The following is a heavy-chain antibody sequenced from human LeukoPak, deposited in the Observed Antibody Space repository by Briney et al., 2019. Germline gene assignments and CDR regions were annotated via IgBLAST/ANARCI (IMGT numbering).Heavy chain of an antibody. CDR3: ARHQTYGDYGSNWFDP. CDR2: IYYSGST. D-gene: IGHD4-17*01. J-gene: IGHJ5*02. Sequence: SGTLSLTCAVSGGSISTNNWWNWVRQPPGKGLEWIGYIYYSGSTNYNPSLKSRVTISVDTSKNQFSLKLSSVTAADTAVYYCARHQTYGDYGSNWFDPWGQGTLVTVSS. CDR1: GGSISTNNW. V-gene: IGHV4-4*02.